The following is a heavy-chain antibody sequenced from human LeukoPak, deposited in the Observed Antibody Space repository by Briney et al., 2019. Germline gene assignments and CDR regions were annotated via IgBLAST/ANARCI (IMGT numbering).Heavy chain of an antibody. CDR2: MDPDGRTI. CDR3: ISVLFGRDEQ. D-gene: IGHD3-3*01. V-gene: IGHV3-74*01. Sequence: GGSLTLSREASGFAFSRYWMHSVRQAPGKDIEWVSRMDPDGRTIDYADSVKGRFTISRDNAKDTLYLQMGSLRDEDTAVNYCISVLFGRDEQWGRGTLVTVSS. J-gene: IGHJ1*01. CDR1: GFAFSRYW.